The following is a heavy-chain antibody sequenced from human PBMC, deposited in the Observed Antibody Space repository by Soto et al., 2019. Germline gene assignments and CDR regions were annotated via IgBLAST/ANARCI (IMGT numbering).Heavy chain of an antibody. CDR3: ARGLPDTYYYYGVDV. CDR1: RFTFSSYG. CDR2: IWYDGHNK. Sequence: GGSLRLSCAASRFTFSSYGMHWVRQAPGKGLEWVAVIWYDGHNKYYADSVKGRFTISRDNSKNTLYLQMNSLRAEDTAVYYCARGLPDTYYYYGVDVWGQGTTVTVSS. V-gene: IGHV3-33*01. J-gene: IGHJ6*02. D-gene: IGHD5-18*01.